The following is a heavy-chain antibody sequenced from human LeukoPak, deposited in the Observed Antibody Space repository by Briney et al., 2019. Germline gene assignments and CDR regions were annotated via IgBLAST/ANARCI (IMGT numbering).Heavy chain of an antibody. J-gene: IGHJ1*01. CDR1: GFTFSSYA. Sequence: GSLRLSCAASGFTFSSYAMNWVRQAPGKGLEWVSALGGDGITTYYADSVKGRFTISRDNSKNTLYLQMNSLRAEDTAVYYCAREKWFVTPEYFQHWGQGTLVTVSS. D-gene: IGHD3-10*01. CDR2: LGGDGITT. V-gene: IGHV3-23*01. CDR3: AREKWFVTPEYFQH.